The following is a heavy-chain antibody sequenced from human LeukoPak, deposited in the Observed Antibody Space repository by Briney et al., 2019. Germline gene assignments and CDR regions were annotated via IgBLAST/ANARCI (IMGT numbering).Heavy chain of an antibody. D-gene: IGHD1-7*01. CDR3: AREKRTGTTLDNWFDP. J-gene: IGHJ5*02. V-gene: IGHV1-69*04. Sequence: SVKVSWKASGGTFSSYTISWVRQAPGQGLEWMGRIIPILGIANYAQKFQGRVTITADKSTSTAYMELSSLRSEDTAVYYCAREKRTGTTLDNWFDPWGQGTLVTVSS. CDR2: IIPILGIA. CDR1: GGTFSSYT.